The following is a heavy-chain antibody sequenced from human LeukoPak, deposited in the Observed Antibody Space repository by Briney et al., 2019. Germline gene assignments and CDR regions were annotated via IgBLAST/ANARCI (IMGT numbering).Heavy chain of an antibody. J-gene: IGHJ4*02. Sequence: ASVKVSCKASGGTFSSYAISWVRQAPGLGLEWMGWINPKSGVTNYAQKFQGRVTMTRDTSISTAYMDLSRLNFDDTAVYYCARVGHPTDIVLVPAAHSDLGTFDHWGQGTLVTVSS. CDR1: GGTFSSYA. CDR2: INPKSGVT. D-gene: IGHD2-2*01. V-gene: IGHV1-2*02. CDR3: ARVGHPTDIVLVPAAHSDLGTFDH.